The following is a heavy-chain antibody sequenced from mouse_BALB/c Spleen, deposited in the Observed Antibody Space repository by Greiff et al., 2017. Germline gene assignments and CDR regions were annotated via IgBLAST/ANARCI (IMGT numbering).Heavy chain of an antibody. J-gene: IGHJ4*01. CDR2: IYPGDGDT. CDR1: GYTFTSYW. V-gene: IGHV1-87*01. D-gene: IGHD1-1*01. Sequence: VQLKQSGAELARPGASVKLSCKASGYTFTSYWMQWVKQRPGQGLEWIGAIYPGDGDTRYTQKFKGKATLTADKSSSTAYMQLSSLASEDSAVYYCARSGSSYDAMDYWGQGTSVTVSS. CDR3: ARSGSSYDAMDY.